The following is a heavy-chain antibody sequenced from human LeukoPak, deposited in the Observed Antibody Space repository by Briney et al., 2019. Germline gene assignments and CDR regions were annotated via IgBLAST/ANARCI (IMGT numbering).Heavy chain of an antibody. V-gene: IGHV4-59*01. Sequence: PSETLSLTCTVSGGSISSYYWSWIRQPPGKGLEWIGYIYYSGSTNYNPSLKSRVTISVDTSKNQFSLKLSSVTAADTAVYYCARGSGRDAFGIWGQGTMVTVSS. CDR3: ARGSGRDAFGI. CDR2: IYYSGST. D-gene: IGHD3-10*01. CDR1: GGSISSYY. J-gene: IGHJ3*02.